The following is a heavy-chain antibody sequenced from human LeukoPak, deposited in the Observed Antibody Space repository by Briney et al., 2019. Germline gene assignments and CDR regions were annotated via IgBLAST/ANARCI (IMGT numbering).Heavy chain of an antibody. CDR2: IYYSGST. D-gene: IGHD6-19*01. V-gene: IGHV4-59*08. Sequence: PSETLSLTCTVSGGSISSYYWSWIRQPPGKGLEWIGYIYYSGSTNYNPPLKSRVTISVDTSKNQFSLKLSSVTAADTAVYYCSLGYSSGWYEYWGQGTLVTVSS. CDR3: SLGYSSGWYEY. CDR1: GGSISSYY. J-gene: IGHJ4*02.